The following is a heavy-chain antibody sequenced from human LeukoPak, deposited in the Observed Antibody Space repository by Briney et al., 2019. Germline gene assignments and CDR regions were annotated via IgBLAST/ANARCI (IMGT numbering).Heavy chain of an antibody. CDR2: ISAYNGNT. J-gene: IGHJ4*02. D-gene: IGHD2-2*01. CDR1: GYTFTSYG. V-gene: IGHV1-18*01. CDR3: AREESVVPAMNYFDY. Sequence: ASLKVSCKASGYTFTSYGISWVRQAPGQGLEWMGWISAYNGNTNYAQKLQGRVTMTTDTSTSTAYMELRSLRSDDTAVYYCAREESVVPAMNYFDYWGQGTLVTVSS.